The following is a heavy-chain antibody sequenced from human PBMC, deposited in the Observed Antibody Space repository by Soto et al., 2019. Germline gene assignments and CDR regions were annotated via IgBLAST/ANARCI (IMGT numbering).Heavy chain of an antibody. J-gene: IGHJ4*02. CDR1: GGTFSSYT. Sequence: SVKVSCKASGGTFSSYTISWVRQAPGQGLEWMGRIIPILGIANYAQKFQGRVTITAVKSTSTAYMELSSLRSEGTAVCDCASPYDSSDSWGQAILVTLSS. CDR3: ASPYDSSDS. D-gene: IGHD3-22*01. CDR2: IIPILGIA. V-gene: IGHV1-69*02.